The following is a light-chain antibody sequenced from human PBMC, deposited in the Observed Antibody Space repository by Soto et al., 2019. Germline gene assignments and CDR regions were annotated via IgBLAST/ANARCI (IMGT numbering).Light chain of an antibody. J-gene: IGLJ2*01. CDR1: SSDVGGYNY. CDR3: SSSTSSSTPF. Sequence: QSALTQPASVSGSPGQSITISCTGTSSDVGGYNYVSWYQQHPGKAPKLMIYEVSNRPSGVSNRFSGSKSGNTASLTISGLQADDEADDYCSSSTSSSTPFFGGGTKLTVL. CDR2: EVS. V-gene: IGLV2-14*01.